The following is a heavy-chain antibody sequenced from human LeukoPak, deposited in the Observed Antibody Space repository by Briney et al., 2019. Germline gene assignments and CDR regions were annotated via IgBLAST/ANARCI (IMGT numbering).Heavy chain of an antibody. Sequence: PGGSLRLSCAASGFTFSSYEMNWVRQAPGKGLEWVSYISSGGSTIYYADSVKGRFTISRDNAKNSLYLQMNSLRAEDTAVYYCARFNTHLFGVVIIGRGYGMDVWGQGTTVTVSS. CDR2: ISSGGSTI. J-gene: IGHJ6*02. CDR3: ARFNTHLFGVVIIGRGYGMDV. V-gene: IGHV3-48*03. CDR1: GFTFSSYE. D-gene: IGHD3-3*01.